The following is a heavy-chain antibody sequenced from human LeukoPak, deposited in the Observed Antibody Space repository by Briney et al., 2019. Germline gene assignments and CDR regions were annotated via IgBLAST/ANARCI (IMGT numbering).Heavy chain of an antibody. D-gene: IGHD3-16*01. CDR2: IYYSGST. V-gene: IGHV4-59*01. CDR3: ARGGNYMDV. CDR1: GGSISSYH. Sequence: SETLSLTCTVSGGSISSYHWSSIRQPPGKGLEWIGYIYYSGSTNYNPSLKSRVTISVDTSKNQFSMKLRSVTAADTAVYYCARGGNYMDVWGKGTTVTVSS. J-gene: IGHJ6*03.